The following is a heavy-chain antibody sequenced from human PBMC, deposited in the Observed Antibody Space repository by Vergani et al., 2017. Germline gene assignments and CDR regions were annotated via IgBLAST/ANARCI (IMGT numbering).Heavy chain of an antibody. J-gene: IGHJ4*02. D-gene: IGHD5-18*01. CDR1: GFSFGDYA. CDR3: SRGRGYSFGYSDY. V-gene: IGHV3-49*04. Sequence: EVQLVESGGGLVPPGRSLRLSCAASGFSFGDYAMNWVRQAPGKGLEWVAFIRNKAYGGTTEYAASVKGRFTISRDDSKRLAYLQLSGLKTEDTDVYFCSRGRGYSFGYSDYWGQGTLVTGSS. CDR2: IRNKAYGGTT.